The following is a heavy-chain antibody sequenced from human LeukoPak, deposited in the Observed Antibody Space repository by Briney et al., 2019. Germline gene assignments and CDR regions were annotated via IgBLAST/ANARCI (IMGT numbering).Heavy chain of an antibody. Sequence: SDTLSLTCAVSGYSISSSNWWGWIRQPPGKGLEWIGYIYYSGSIYYNPSLKSRVTMSVDTSKNQFSLKLSSVTAVDTAVYYCARWPLRGATPRYMDVWGRGTTVTVSS. V-gene: IGHV4-28*05. CDR2: IYYSGSI. J-gene: IGHJ6*03. D-gene: IGHD1-26*01. CDR1: GYSISSSNW. CDR3: ARWPLRGATPRYMDV.